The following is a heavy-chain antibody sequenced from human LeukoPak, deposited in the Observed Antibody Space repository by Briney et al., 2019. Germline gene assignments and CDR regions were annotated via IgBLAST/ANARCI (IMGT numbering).Heavy chain of an antibody. CDR3: VNDIADFDSSGYFDY. Sequence: GGSLRLSCAASGFTFNDYAMHWVRQAPGKGLEWVSGISWSSSTIGYADSVKGRFTIPRDNAKSSLYLQMNSLRAEDTAFYYCVNDIADFDSSGYFDYWGQGTMVTVSS. D-gene: IGHD3-22*01. V-gene: IGHV3-9*01. CDR2: ISWSSSTI. CDR1: GFTFNDYA. J-gene: IGHJ4*02.